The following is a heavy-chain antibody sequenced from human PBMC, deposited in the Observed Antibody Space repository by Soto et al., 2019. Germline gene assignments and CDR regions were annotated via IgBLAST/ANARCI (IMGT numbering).Heavy chain of an antibody. CDR2: IYYSGST. CDR3: ARERYCSGGSCYEAFFDY. Sequence: QVQLQESGPGLVKPSQTLSLTCTVSGGSISSGGYYWSWIRQHPGKGLGWIGYIYYSGSTYYNPSLKSRVTISVDTSKNQFSLKLSSVTAADTAVYYCARERYCSGGSCYEAFFDYWGQGTLVTVSS. J-gene: IGHJ4*02. V-gene: IGHV4-31*03. D-gene: IGHD2-15*01. CDR1: GGSISSGGYY.